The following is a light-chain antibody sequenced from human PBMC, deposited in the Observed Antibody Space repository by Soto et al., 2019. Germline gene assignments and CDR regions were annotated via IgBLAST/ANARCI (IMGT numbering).Light chain of an antibody. CDR1: QSVSSN. V-gene: IGKV3-15*01. CDR3: QHYNNWPPWT. CDR2: GAS. Sequence: EIEMTQSPATLSLSPGERATLYCWASQSVSSNLAWYQQKPGQAPRLLIYGASTRVTGVPARFSGSGSGTEFILIISSLQSEDFAVYYCQHYNNWPPWTFGQGTKADIK. J-gene: IGKJ1*01.